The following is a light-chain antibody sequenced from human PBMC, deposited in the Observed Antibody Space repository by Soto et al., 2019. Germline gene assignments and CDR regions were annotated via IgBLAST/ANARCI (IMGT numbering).Light chain of an antibody. CDR1: QSVRTK. J-gene: IGKJ1*01. CDR3: QQYGSSPRT. Sequence: EIVLTQSPRPLPLSPGERATLSRRASQSVRTKLAWYQQKPGQAPRLLIYDASNRATGIPARFSGSGSGTDFTLTISRMEPEDFAVYCCQQYGSSPRTFGQGTKVDI. V-gene: IGKV3-20*01. CDR2: DAS.